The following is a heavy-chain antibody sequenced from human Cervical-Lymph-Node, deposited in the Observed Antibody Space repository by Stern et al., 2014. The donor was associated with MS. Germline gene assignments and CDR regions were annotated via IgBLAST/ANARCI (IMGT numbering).Heavy chain of an antibody. D-gene: IGHD1-14*01. J-gene: IGHJ6*02. CDR1: GFTFGSYS. V-gene: IGHV3-21*01. CDR2: ISSSSSYI. CDR3: ARDGIYYYYGMDV. Sequence: EMHLVESGGGLVKPGWSLGLSCAASGFTFGSYSMNWVRQAPGRGLEWGSSISSSSSYISYADAVKAGFTISRDNAKNSLYLQMNSLRAEDTAVYYCARDGIYYYYGMDVWGQGTTVTVSS.